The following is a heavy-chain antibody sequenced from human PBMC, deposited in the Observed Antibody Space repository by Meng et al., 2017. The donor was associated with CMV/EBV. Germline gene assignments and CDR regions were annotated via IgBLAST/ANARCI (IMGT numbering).Heavy chain of an antibody. CDR2: INPSGGST. Sequence: ASVKVSCKASGYTFTSYYMHWVRQAPGQGLEWMGIINPSGGSTSYAQKFQGRVTMTRHTSTSTVYMELSSLRSEDTAVYYCARDFRPTYSSSWYHWFDPWGQGTLVTVSS. J-gene: IGHJ5*02. V-gene: IGHV1-46*01. CDR1: GYTFTSYY. D-gene: IGHD6-13*01. CDR3: ARDFRPTYSSSWYHWFDP.